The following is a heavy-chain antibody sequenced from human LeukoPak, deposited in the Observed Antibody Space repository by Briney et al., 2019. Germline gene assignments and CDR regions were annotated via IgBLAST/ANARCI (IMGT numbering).Heavy chain of an antibody. J-gene: IGHJ3*02. CDR3: ARDCGGGSCYGPYDAFDI. V-gene: IGHV3-48*03. Sequence: GGSLRLSCAASGFTFSSYEMNWVRQAPGKGLEWVSYISSSGSTIYYADSVKGRFTISRDNAKNSLYLQMNSLRAEDTAVYYCARDCGGGSCYGPYDAFDIWGQGTMITVSS. CDR1: GFTFSSYE. CDR2: ISSSGSTI. D-gene: IGHD2-15*01.